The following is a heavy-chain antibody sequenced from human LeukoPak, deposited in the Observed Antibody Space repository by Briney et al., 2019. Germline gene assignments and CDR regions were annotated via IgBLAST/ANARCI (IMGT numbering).Heavy chain of an antibody. Sequence: GGSLRLSCAASGFTVSSNYMSWVRQAPGKGLEWVSVIYSGGSTYYADSVKGRFTISRDNSKNTLYLQMNSLRAEDTAVYYCARATHLVKLGMGWFDPWGQGTLVTVST. V-gene: IGHV3-53*01. CDR3: ARATHLVKLGMGWFDP. J-gene: IGHJ5*02. CDR1: GFTVSSNY. CDR2: IYSGGST. D-gene: IGHD7-27*01.